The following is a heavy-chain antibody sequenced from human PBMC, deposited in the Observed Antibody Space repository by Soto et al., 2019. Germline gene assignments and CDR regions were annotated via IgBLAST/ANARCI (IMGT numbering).Heavy chain of an antibody. V-gene: IGHV3-30*03. CDR2: ISYDGSNK. CDR1: GFTFSSYG. Sequence: LXXSCAAAGFTFSSYGMQWVRQAPGKGLEWVAVISYDGSNKYYADSVKGRFTISRDNSKNSLYLQMKSLRVGDTAVYYCTRKTPTNGMAVWGQGTTVTVSS. CDR3: TRKTPTNGMAV. J-gene: IGHJ6*02. D-gene: IGHD2-15*01.